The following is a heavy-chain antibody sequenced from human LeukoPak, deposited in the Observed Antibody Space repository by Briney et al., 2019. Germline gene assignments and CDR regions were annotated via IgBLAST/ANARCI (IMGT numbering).Heavy chain of an antibody. CDR2: ISHSGST. V-gene: IGHV4-59*01. D-gene: IGHD3-22*01. J-gene: IGHJ3*02. Sequence: PSETLSLTCTVSGGSISSSYWSWIRQPPGRGLEWIGYISHSGSTNYKPSLKSRVSISVDTSKNQFSLKLTSVTAADTAMYYCARGYYDARGDSNPFDIWGQGTMVTVSS. CDR1: GGSISSSY. CDR3: ARGYYDARGDSNPFDI.